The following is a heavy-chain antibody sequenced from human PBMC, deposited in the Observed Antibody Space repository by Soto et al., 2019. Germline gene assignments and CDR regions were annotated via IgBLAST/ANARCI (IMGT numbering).Heavy chain of an antibody. Sequence: SETLSLTCTVSGGSISSYYWSWIRQPPGKGLEWIGYIYYSGSTNYNPSLKSRVTISVDTSKNQFSLKLSSVTAADTAVYYCARVRSVSGYRPYYYYYMDVWGKGTTVTVSS. CDR1: GGSISSYY. CDR3: ARVRSVSGYRPYYYYYMDV. J-gene: IGHJ6*03. CDR2: IYYSGST. D-gene: IGHD3-3*01. V-gene: IGHV4-59*01.